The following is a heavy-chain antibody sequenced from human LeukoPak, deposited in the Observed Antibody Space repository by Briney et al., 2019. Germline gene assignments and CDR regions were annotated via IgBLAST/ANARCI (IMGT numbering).Heavy chain of an antibody. D-gene: IGHD3-10*01. J-gene: IGHJ4*02. CDR2: IYYSGST. V-gene: IGHV4-39*01. Sequence: PSETLSLTCTVSGGSISSSSYYWGWIRQPPGKGLEWIGSIYYSGSTYYNPSLKSRVTISVDTSKNQFSLKLSSVTAADTAVYYCARPNGSASYYYFDYWGQGTLVTVSS. CDR3: ARPNGSASYYYFDY. CDR1: GGSISSSSYY.